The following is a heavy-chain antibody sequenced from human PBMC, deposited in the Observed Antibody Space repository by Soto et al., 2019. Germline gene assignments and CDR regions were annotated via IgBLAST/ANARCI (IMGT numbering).Heavy chain of an antibody. J-gene: IGHJ4*02. D-gene: IGHD6-19*01. CDR1: GFTFSNFA. CDR3: VGYSSGWYY. Sequence: HPGGSLRLSCAASGFTFSNFAIHWVRQAPGKGLEWVTVISYDGSSKYYADSVKGRFTISRDNSKNELFLQMNSLRAEDTAVYYCVGYSSGWYYWRQGTLVTVSS. V-gene: IGHV3-30-3*01. CDR2: ISYDGSSK.